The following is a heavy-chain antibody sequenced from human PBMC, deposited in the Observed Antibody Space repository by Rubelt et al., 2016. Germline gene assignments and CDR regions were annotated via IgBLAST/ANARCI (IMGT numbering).Heavy chain of an antibody. CDR3: ARGTWGWSY. V-gene: IGHV4-59*01. J-gene: IGHJ4*02. CDR2: IYYSGST. D-gene: IGHD7-27*01. Sequence: QVQLQESGPGLVKPSETLSLTCTVSGGSISSYYWSWIRQPPGKGLEWIGYIYYSGSTNYNPSLKSRVTISVDTSKNQFSLKLSSVTAADTAVYYCARGTWGWSYWGQGTLVTVSS. CDR1: GGSISSYY.